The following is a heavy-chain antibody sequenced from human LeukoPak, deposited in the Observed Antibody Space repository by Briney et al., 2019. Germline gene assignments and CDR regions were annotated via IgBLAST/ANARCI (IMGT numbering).Heavy chain of an antibody. CDR3: AREAYYYDSSGQNTLGY. D-gene: IGHD3-22*01. V-gene: IGHV1-2*02. J-gene: IGHJ4*02. Sequence: ASVKVSCKASGYTFTGYYMHWVRQAPGQGLEWMGWINPNSGGTNYAQKFQGRVTMTRDTSISTAYMELSRLRSDDTAVYYCAREAYYYDSSGQNTLGYWGQGTLVTVSS. CDR2: INPNSGGT. CDR1: GYTFTGYY.